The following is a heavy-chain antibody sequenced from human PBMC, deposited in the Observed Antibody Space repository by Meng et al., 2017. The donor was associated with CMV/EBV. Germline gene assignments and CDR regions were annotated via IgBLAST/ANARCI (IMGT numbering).Heavy chain of an antibody. V-gene: IGHV3-30*04. D-gene: IGHD2-2*01. Sequence: GGSLSLSCAASGFTFSSYAMHWVRQAPGKGLEWVAVISYDGSNKYYADSVKGRFTISRDNSKNTLYLQMNSLRAEDTAVYYCARLLCSSTSCYFDYWGQGTLVTVSS. CDR3: ARLLCSSTSCYFDY. CDR1: GFTFSSYA. CDR2: ISYDGSNK. J-gene: IGHJ4*02.